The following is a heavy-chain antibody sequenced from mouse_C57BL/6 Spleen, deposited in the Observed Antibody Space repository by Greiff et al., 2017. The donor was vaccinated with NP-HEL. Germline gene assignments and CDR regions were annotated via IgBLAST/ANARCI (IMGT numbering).Heavy chain of an antibody. V-gene: IGHV1-19*01. CDR2: INPYNGGT. Sequence: VQLQQSGPVLVKPGASVKMSCKASGYTFTDYYMNWVKQSHGKSLEWIGVINPYNGGTSYNQKFKGKATLTVDKSSSTAYMELNSLTSEDSAVYYCARDYDGYNYAMDYWGQGTSVTVSS. CDR1: GYTFTDYY. CDR3: ARDYDGYNYAMDY. D-gene: IGHD2-3*01. J-gene: IGHJ4*01.